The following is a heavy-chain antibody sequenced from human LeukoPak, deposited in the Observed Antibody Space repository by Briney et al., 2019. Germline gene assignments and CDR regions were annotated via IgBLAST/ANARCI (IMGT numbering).Heavy chain of an antibody. J-gene: IGHJ3*02. CDR2: IYSDGSRT. D-gene: IGHD1-26*01. V-gene: IGHV3-74*01. CDR1: GFTLSSYW. CDR3: ARSGRGGAFDI. Sequence: GGSLRLSCAGSGFTLSSYWMHWVRHGPGKGLVWVSRIYSDGSRTTYADSVKGRFTISGDNAKNTLYLQMNSLRAEDTAVYYCARSGRGGAFDIWGQGTMVTVSS.